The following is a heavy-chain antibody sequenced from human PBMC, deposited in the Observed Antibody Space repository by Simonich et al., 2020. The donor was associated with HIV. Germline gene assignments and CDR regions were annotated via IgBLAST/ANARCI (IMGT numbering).Heavy chain of an antibody. Sequence: QVQLQQWGAGLLKPSETLSLTCAVYGGSFSGYYWSWIRQPPGKGLEWIGEINHSERTNHNPSLKVRVTISVDTSKNQFSLKLSSVTAADTAVYYCARLTAGGLGEYFQHWGQGTLVTVSS. CDR2: INHSERT. D-gene: IGHD6-13*01. J-gene: IGHJ1*01. V-gene: IGHV4-34*01. CDR3: ARLTAGGLGEYFQH. CDR1: GGSFSGYY.